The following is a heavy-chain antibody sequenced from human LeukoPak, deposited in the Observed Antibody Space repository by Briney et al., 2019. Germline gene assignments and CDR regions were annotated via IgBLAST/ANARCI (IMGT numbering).Heavy chain of an antibody. CDR2: IIPIFGSA. V-gene: IGHV1-69*13. CDR1: GYTFTRYG. D-gene: IGHD3-3*01. J-gene: IGHJ4*02. Sequence: SVKVSCKASGYTFTRYGISWVRQAPGQGLEWMGGIIPIFGSANYAQKFQGRVTITADESTSTAYMELSSLRSEDTAVYYCARTYYDFWSGYYRLPNWGQGTLVTVSS. CDR3: ARTYYDFWSGYYRLPN.